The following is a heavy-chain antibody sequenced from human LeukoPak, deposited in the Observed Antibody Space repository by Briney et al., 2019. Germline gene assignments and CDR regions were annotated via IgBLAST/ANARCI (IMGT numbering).Heavy chain of an antibody. CDR2: IYYSGST. V-gene: IGHV4-59*08. D-gene: IGHD3-10*01. Sequence: SETLSLTCTVSGGSISSYYWSWIRQPPGKGLEWIGYIYYSGSTNYNPSLKSRVTISVDTSKNQFSLKLSSVTAADTAVYYCASMNGWFGEQTITFDYWGQGTLVTVSS. CDR3: ASMNGWFGEQTITFDY. CDR1: GGSISSYY. J-gene: IGHJ4*02.